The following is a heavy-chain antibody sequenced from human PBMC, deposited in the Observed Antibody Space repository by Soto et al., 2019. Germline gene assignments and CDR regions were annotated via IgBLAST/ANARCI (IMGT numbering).Heavy chain of an antibody. Sequence: EVQLLESGGGLVQPGGSLRLSCAASGFTFNNYAMTWVRQAPGKGLEWFSALSGGGDTTSYSDSVKCRFTVSRDGSKNTLYLQMSSLRAEDTALYYCAKGRGGSGSLTPRVDFWGQGTLVTVSS. CDR1: GFTFNNYA. CDR2: LSGGGDTT. J-gene: IGHJ4*02. CDR3: AKGRGGSGSLTPRVDF. V-gene: IGHV3-23*01. D-gene: IGHD3-10*01.